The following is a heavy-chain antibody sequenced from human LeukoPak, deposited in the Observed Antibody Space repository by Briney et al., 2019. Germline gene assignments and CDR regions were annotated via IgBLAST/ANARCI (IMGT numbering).Heavy chain of an antibody. J-gene: IGHJ4*02. Sequence: GESLKISCKGSGYSFTSYWIGWVRQMPGKGLEWMGIIYPGDSDTRYSPSFRGQVTISADKSISTAYLQWSSLKASDTAMYYCARQEGASGYYYDSSGLFDYWGQGTLVTVSS. CDR2: IYPGDSDT. CDR3: ARQEGASGYYYDSSGLFDY. D-gene: IGHD3-22*01. V-gene: IGHV5-51*01. CDR1: GYSFTSYW.